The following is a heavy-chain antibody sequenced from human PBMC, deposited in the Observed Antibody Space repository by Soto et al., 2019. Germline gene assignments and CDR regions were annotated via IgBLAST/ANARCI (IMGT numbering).Heavy chain of an antibody. V-gene: IGHV1-18*01. Sequence: ASVKVSCKASGYTFTSYGISWVGQAPGQGLEWMGWISAYNGNTNYAQKLQGRVTMTTDTSTSTAYMELRSLRSDDTAVYYCVREDWNYPLDYWGQGTLVTVSS. CDR3: VREDWNYPLDY. CDR2: ISAYNGNT. D-gene: IGHD1-7*01. J-gene: IGHJ4*02. CDR1: GYTFTSYG.